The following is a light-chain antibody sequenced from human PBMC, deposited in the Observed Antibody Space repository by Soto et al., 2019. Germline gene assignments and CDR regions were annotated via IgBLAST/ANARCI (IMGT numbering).Light chain of an antibody. J-gene: IGKJ1*01. V-gene: IGKV3-15*01. Sequence: EIVMTQSPATLSVSPGERFTLSCRASQSVRSNLAWYQQKPGQAPRLLSYEASTRATGVPARFSGSGSGTEFTLTISSLQSEDFAVYYCQHHNVWPATFGQGTKVEIK. CDR1: QSVRSN. CDR2: EAS. CDR3: QHHNVWPAT.